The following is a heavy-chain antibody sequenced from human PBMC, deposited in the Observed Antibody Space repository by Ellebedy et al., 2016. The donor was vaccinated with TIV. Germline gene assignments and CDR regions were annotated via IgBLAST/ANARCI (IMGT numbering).Heavy chain of an antibody. CDR1: GGSISSGGYY. V-gene: IGHV4-31*03. Sequence: SETLSLXXTLPGGSISSGGYYWSWIRQHPGKGLEWIGYIFYSGSTYYNPSLKSRVTTSVDTSKNQFSLKLSSVTAADTAVYYCARVSTIMITFGGVIVRAENLRIDYWGKGTLVTVSS. D-gene: IGHD3-16*02. J-gene: IGHJ4*02. CDR3: ARVSTIMITFGGVIVRAENLRIDY. CDR2: IFYSGST.